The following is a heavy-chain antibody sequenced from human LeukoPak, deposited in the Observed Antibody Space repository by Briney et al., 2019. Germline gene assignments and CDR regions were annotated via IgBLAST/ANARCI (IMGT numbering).Heavy chain of an antibody. Sequence: PGGSLRLSCAASGITFRSYGMHWVRQAPGKGLEWMALIWYDGSKQYYGDSVKGRFTISRDNSKNMLYLEMHSLRAEDTAIYYCASGTIPFTFGEIWSLDYWGQGTLVTVSS. J-gene: IGHJ4*02. V-gene: IGHV3-33*01. CDR2: IWYDGSKQ. CDR1: GITFRSYG. CDR3: ASGTIPFTFGEIWSLDY. D-gene: IGHD3-16*01.